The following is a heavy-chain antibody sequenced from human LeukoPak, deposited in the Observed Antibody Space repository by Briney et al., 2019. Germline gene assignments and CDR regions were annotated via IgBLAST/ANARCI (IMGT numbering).Heavy chain of an antibody. D-gene: IGHD2-21*01. J-gene: IGHJ5*02. CDR3: ARVLWMSWFDP. V-gene: IGHV4-34*01. Sequence: SETLSLTCAVYGGSFSGYYWSWIRQPPGKGLEWIGEINHSGSTDYNPPLKSRVTISVDTSKNQFSLKLSSVTAADTAVYYCARVLWMSWFDPWGQGTLVTVSS. CDR2: INHSGST. CDR1: GGSFSGYY.